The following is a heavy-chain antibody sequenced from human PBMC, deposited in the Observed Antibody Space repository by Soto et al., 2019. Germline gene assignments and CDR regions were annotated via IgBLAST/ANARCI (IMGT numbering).Heavy chain of an antibody. V-gene: IGHV4-59*01. D-gene: IGHD4-17*01. Sequence: QVQLQESGTGLVKPSETLSLTCTVSGGSISSYYWSWIRQPPGKGLEWIGYIYYSGSNNYNPSLNSLVPISVDTSKNQFSLMLSSVTAADTAVYDCARRSGASVDYWGQGTLVTVSS. CDR2: IYYSGSN. CDR3: ARRSGASVDY. J-gene: IGHJ4*02. CDR1: GGSISSYY.